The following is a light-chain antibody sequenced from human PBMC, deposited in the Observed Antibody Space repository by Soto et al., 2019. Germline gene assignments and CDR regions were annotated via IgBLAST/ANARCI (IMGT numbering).Light chain of an antibody. CDR2: LEGSGNY. J-gene: IGLJ2*01. CDR3: GTWGGNGVV. Sequence: QTVVTQSSSASASLGSSVKLTCTLSSGHRNYIIAWHQQQPGKAPRYLMKLEGSGNYNKGSGVPDRISGSSSGADRYLTISPRQCEEEAGYYCGTWGGNGVVFGGGAKLPAL. CDR1: SGHRNYI. V-gene: IGLV4-60*02.